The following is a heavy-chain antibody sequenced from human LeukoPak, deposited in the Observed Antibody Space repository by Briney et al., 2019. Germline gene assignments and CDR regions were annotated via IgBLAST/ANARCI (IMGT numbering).Heavy chain of an antibody. CDR1: DGSISSFY. Sequence: SETLSLTCTVSDGSISSFYWSWIRQPPGKGLEWIGYIYYSGSTNYNPSLKSRVTISVDASKNQFSLKLNSVTAADTAVYSCAARSGYSYGQVDYWGQGTLVSVS. J-gene: IGHJ4*02. V-gene: IGHV4-59*01. CDR3: AARSGYSYGQVDY. D-gene: IGHD5-18*01. CDR2: IYYSGST.